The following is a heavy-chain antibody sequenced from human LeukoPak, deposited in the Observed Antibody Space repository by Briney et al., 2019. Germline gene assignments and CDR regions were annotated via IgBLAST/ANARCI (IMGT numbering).Heavy chain of an antibody. V-gene: IGHV3-74*01. D-gene: IGHD1-1*01. J-gene: IGHJ3*02. CDR1: GFTLSSNW. CDR2: IYSDGSRT. CDR3: AAGGRGGAFDI. Sequence: GGSLRLSCAGSGFTLSSNWMHWVRQGPGKGLVWVSRIYSDGSRTNYADSVKGRFTISGDNAKNTLYLQVNSLRVEDTAVYYYAAGGRGGAFDIWGQGTMVTVSS.